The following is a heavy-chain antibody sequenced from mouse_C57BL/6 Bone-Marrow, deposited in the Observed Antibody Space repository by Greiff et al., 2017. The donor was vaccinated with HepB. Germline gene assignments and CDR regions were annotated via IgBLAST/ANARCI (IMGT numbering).Heavy chain of an antibody. V-gene: IGHV5-4*03. J-gene: IGHJ3*01. CDR1: GFTFSSYA. D-gene: IGHD1-1*01. CDR3: ARSGSSLCAY. CDR2: ISDGGSYT. Sequence: EVKVVESGGGLVKPGGSLKLSCAASGFTFSSYAMSWVRQTPEKRLEWVATISDGGSYTYYPDNVKGRFTISRDNAKNNLYLQMSHLKSEDTAMYYCARSGSSLCAYWGQGTLVTVSA.